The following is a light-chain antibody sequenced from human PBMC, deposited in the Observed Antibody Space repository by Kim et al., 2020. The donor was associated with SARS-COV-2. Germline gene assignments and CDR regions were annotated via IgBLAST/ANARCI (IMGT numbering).Light chain of an antibody. J-gene: IGLJ1*01. CDR2: KDS. CDR3: QSADGSGTYV. CDR1: ALPEKQ. Sequence: SPGQTARITCSVDALPEKQTYWYQQKSGQAPLLLIYKDSERPSGIPGRFSGSSSGTTVTLTISGVQAEDDADYYCQSADGSGTYVFGTGTRSPS. V-gene: IGLV3-25*03.